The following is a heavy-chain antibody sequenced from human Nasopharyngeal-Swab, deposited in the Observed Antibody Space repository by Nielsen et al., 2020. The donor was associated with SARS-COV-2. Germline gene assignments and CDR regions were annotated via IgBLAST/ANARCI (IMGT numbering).Heavy chain of an antibody. CDR3: ASGLRFPDFQH. V-gene: IGHV1-69*13. CDR2: IIPIFGTA. J-gene: IGHJ1*01. D-gene: IGHD5-12*01. Sequence: SVKVSCKASGGTFSSYAISWVRQAPGQGLEWMGGIIPIFGTANYAQKFQGRVTITADESTSTAYMELSSLRSEDTAVYCCASGLRFPDFQHWGQGTLVTVSS. CDR1: GGTFSSYA.